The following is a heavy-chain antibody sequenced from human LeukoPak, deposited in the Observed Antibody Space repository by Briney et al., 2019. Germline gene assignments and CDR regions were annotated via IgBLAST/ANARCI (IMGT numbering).Heavy chain of an antibody. CDR3: ASCIAAAGRCLYYFDY. D-gene: IGHD6-13*01. Sequence: GGPLSLSFAASGFSFRPLALTWFRQAPGKGLDWVSLFVTNGGRTYYADSVKGRFTISRDNSKNTLYLQMNSLRAEDTAVYYCASCIAAAGRCLYYFDYWGQGTLVTVSS. CDR1: GFSFRPLA. CDR2: FVTNGGRT. V-gene: IGHV3-23*01. J-gene: IGHJ4*02.